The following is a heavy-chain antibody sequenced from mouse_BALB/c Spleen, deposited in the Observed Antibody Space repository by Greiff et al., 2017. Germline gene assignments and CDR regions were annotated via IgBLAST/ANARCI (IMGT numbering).Heavy chain of an antibody. D-gene: IGHD1-1*01. CDR3: ASFYYYGSVAY. J-gene: IGHJ3*01. CDR1: GFNIKDTY. CDR2: IDPANGNT. Sequence: VQLQQSGAELVKPGASVKLSCTASGFNIKDTYMHWVKQRPEQGLEWIGRIDPANGNTKYDPKFQGKATITADTSSNTAYLQLSSLTSEDTAVYYCASFYYYGSVAYWGRGTLVTVSA. V-gene: IGHV14-3*02.